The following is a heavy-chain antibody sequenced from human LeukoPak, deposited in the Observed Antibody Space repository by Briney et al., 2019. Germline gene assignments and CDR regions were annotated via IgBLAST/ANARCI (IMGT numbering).Heavy chain of an antibody. D-gene: IGHD3-10*01. Sequence: PSETLSLTCTVSGGSISSYYWSWLRQPPGKGLEWIGYIYYSGSTNYNPSLKSRVTISVDTSKNQFSLKLSSVTAADTAVYYCARHEGSGSYYNVGWFDPWGQGTLVTVSS. CDR3: ARHEGSGSYYNVGWFDP. V-gene: IGHV4-59*08. J-gene: IGHJ5*02. CDR2: IYYSGST. CDR1: GGSISSYY.